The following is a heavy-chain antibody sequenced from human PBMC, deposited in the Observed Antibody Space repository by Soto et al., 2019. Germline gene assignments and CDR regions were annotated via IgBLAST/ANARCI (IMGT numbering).Heavy chain of an antibody. CDR3: AKERATTTAFDY. V-gene: IGHV3-23*01. CDR2: FPENGGST. D-gene: IGHD4-17*01. J-gene: IGHJ4*02. Sequence: EVQLLESGGGLVQAGGSLRLSCAASGFTFSRDGMSWVRQAQGKGLEGASLFPENGGSTYYADSVKGRFTISRDNTKNTLFLQMNSLRAEDTAVYYCAKERATTTAFDYWGQGALVTVSS. CDR1: GFTFSRDG.